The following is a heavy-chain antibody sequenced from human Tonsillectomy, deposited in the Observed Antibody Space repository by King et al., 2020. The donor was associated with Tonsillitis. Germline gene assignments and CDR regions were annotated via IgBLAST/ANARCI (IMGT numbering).Heavy chain of an antibody. CDR2: IYYSGST. V-gene: IGHV4-39*01. J-gene: IGHJ4*02. Sequence: QLQESGPGLVKPSETLSLTCTVSGGSISSSSYYWAWIRQPPGKGLAWIGSIYYSGSTYYNPSLKSRVTISVDTSKNQFSLNLNSVTAADTAVFYCARMTSYGDHDYWGQGTLVTVSS. CDR1: GGSISSSSYY. D-gene: IGHD2-21*01. CDR3: ARMTSYGDHDY.